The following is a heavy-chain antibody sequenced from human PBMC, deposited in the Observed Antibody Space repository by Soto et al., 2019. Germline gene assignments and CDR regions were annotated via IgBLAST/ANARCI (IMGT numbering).Heavy chain of an antibody. CDR3: ARDDDAGAVAPDV. V-gene: IGHV1-18*01. J-gene: IGHJ6*02. CDR1: GYTFTNYG. Sequence: QVQLVQSGAEVRKPGASVKVSCKASGYTFTNYGISWVRQAPGHGLEWMGWISGFNGKTTYAQTLQGRFTMTADTSTGTAYMELRSLRSDDTAMYYCARDDDAGAVAPDVWGQGTPVTVSS. CDR2: ISGFNGKT. D-gene: IGHD6-19*01.